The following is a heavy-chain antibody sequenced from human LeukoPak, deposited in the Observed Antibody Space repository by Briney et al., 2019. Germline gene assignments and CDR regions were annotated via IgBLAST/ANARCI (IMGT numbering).Heavy chain of an antibody. CDR2: ITGNGDYT. CDR3: AKRSGINYGFFDS. V-gene: IGHV3-23*01. J-gene: IGHJ4*02. CDR1: RFTFSNDA. Sequence: PGGSLRLSCAASRFTFSNDAMSWVRQAPGEGLEWVSAITGNGDYTDYADSVKGRFTISRDNPKNTAYLQMNRLRSEDTAVYYCAKRSGINYGFFDSWGQGTLVTVSS. D-gene: IGHD1-26*01.